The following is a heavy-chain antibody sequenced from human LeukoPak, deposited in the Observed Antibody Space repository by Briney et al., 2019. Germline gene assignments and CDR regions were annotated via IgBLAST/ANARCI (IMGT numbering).Heavy chain of an antibody. Sequence: GGSLRLSCAASGFTFSSYAMSWVRQAPGKGLEWVSAISGSGGSTYYADSVKGRFTISRDNSKNTLYLQMNSLRAEDTAVYYCAKSLNEKPYPRPYQPLSAFDIWGQGTMVTVSS. CDR2: ISGSGGST. J-gene: IGHJ3*02. D-gene: IGHD2-2*01. V-gene: IGHV3-23*01. CDR1: GFTFSSYA. CDR3: AKSLNEKPYPRPYQPLSAFDI.